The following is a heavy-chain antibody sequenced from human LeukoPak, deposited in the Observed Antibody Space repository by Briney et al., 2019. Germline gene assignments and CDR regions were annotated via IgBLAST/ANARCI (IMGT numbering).Heavy chain of an antibody. CDR1: ELTFSNYA. Sequence: GGSLRLSCVAFELTFSNYAMSWVRQAPGKGLEWVSAISASGDSTYYADSVKGRFTISRDNSKNTLYLQMNSLRADDTAVYYCARGVIVATIGNYWYFDLWGRGTLVTVSS. V-gene: IGHV3-23*01. CDR3: ARGVIVATIGNYWYFDL. D-gene: IGHD5-12*01. J-gene: IGHJ2*01. CDR2: ISASGDST.